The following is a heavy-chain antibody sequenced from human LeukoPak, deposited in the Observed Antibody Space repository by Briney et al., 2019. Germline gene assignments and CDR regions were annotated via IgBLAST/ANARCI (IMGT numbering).Heavy chain of an antibody. J-gene: IGHJ3*02. CDR2: INPNSGGT. V-gene: IGHV1-2*02. Sequence: ASVKVSCKASGGTFSSYAISWVRQAPGQGLEWMGWINPNSGGTNYAQKFQGRVTMTRDTSISTAYMELSSLRSDDTAVYYCAGGDAFDIWGQGTMVTVSS. CDR1: GGTFSSYA. CDR3: AGGDAFDI.